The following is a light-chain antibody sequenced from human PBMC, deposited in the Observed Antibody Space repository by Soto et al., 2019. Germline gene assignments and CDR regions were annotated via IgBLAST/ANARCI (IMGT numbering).Light chain of an antibody. V-gene: IGKV3-15*01. CDR2: GAS. J-gene: IGKJ1*01. Sequence: EVVMTQSPATLSVSPGERATVSCRASETVNSNLAWYQQKPGQAPRLLIYGASTRATGIPVKFGGSGSGTEFILTISTLQSEDFAVYYCQQYNKWPGSFGQGTKVEVK. CDR3: QQYNKWPGS. CDR1: ETVNSN.